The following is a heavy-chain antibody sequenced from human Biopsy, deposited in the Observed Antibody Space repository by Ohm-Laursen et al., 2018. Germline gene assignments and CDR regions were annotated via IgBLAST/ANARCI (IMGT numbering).Heavy chain of an antibody. CDR2: IYHTGFT. D-gene: IGHD3-10*01. V-gene: IGHV4-39*01. CDR1: DGSISNIINY. Sequence: TLSLTCTVTDGSISNIINYWGWIRQPLGKGLEWLGSIYHTGFTDYNPSLKSRLTISVDTSNNQFSLKLSSLTAADTAVYYCARHSFGSGRDFWGQGTLVTVSS. CDR3: ARHSFGSGRDF. J-gene: IGHJ4*02.